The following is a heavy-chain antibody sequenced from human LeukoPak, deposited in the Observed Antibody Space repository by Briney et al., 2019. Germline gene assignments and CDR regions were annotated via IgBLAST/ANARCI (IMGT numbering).Heavy chain of an antibody. CDR3: AKEQSSSGFFDY. Sequence: GGSLRLSCAASGFTFNNYIMTWVRQAPGRGLEWVSYISSGSGTMYYADSVKGRFTISRDNAKKSLYLQMNSLRDEDTAVYYCAKEQSSSGFFDYWGQGTLVTVSS. D-gene: IGHD6-6*01. V-gene: IGHV3-48*02. J-gene: IGHJ4*02. CDR1: GFTFNNYI. CDR2: ISSGSGTM.